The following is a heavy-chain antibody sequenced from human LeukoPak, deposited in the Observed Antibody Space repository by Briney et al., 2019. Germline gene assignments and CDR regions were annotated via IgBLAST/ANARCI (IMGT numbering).Heavy chain of an antibody. D-gene: IGHD3-22*01. CDR2: INPNSGGT. Sequence: ASVEVSCKASGYTFTGYYMHWVRQAPGQGLEWMGWINPNSGGTNYAQKFQGRVTMTRDTSISTAYMELSRLRSDDTAVYYCASSRYYYDNSGYPIRSEYFQHWGQGTLVTVSS. CDR3: ASSRYYYDNSGYPIRSEYFQH. V-gene: IGHV1-2*02. CDR1: GYTFTGYY. J-gene: IGHJ1*01.